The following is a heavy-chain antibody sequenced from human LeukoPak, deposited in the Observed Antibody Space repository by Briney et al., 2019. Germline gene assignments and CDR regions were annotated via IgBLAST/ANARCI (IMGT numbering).Heavy chain of an antibody. D-gene: IGHD3-10*01. CDR3: VKDRGANWYFDL. CDR2: IKPNSGDT. Sequence: ASVKVSCKASGYTFTGYHIHWVRQAPGQGLEGMGWIKPNSGDTNFAQKFQGRLTLTRDTSINTVYMELSSLRSDDTAVYYCVKDRGANWYFDLWGRGTLVTVSS. V-gene: IGHV1-2*02. J-gene: IGHJ2*01. CDR1: GYTFTGYH.